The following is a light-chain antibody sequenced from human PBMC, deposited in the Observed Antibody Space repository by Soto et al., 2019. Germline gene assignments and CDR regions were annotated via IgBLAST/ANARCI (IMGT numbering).Light chain of an antibody. V-gene: IGLV2-14*01. J-gene: IGLJ1*01. CDR3: SSYSSSSTLEV. CDR1: SSDVGDYNY. CDR2: DVS. Sequence: QSALTQPASVSGSPGQSITISCTVTSSDVGDYNYVSWYQQHPGKAPKLMIYDVSNRPSGVSNRFSGSKSGNTASLIISGLQAEDEADYYCSSYSSSSTLEVFGAGTKLTVL.